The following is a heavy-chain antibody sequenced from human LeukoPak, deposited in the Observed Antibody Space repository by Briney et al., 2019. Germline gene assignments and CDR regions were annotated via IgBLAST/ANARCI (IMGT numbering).Heavy chain of an antibody. CDR2: ISWNSGSI. J-gene: IGHJ4*02. Sequence: QTGGSLRLSCAASGFTFDDYVMHWVRQAPGKGLEWVSGISWNSGSIGYADSVKGRFTISRDNAKNSLYLQMNSLRAEDTALYYCAKSNAYYYDSSGFLFDYWGQGTLVTVSS. D-gene: IGHD3-22*01. CDR1: GFTFDDYV. CDR3: AKSNAYYYDSSGFLFDY. V-gene: IGHV3-9*01.